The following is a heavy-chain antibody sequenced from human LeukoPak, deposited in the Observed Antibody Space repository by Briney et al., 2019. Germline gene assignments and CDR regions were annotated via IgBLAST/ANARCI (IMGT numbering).Heavy chain of an antibody. D-gene: IGHD3-10*01. V-gene: IGHV3-7*05. J-gene: IGHJ5*02. CDR3: VRGSSGAVVRGVAWAWFDP. CDR1: GFTFRNYW. Sequence: GGSLRLSCVASGFTFRNYWMTWVRQAPGKGLEWVANIHKDGSEKYFVASVRGRFTISRDNAKDSLYLQMSSLRAEDTAVYYCVRGSSGAVVRGVAWAWFDPWGQGTLVTVSS. CDR2: IHKDGSEK.